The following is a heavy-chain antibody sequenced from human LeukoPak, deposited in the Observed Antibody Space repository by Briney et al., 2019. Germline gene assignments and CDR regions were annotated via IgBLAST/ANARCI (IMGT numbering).Heavy chain of an antibody. CDR1: GYTFTGYY. CDR2: INPNSGGT. D-gene: IGHD3-3*01. Sequence: ASVKVSCKASGYTFTGYYMHWVRQAPGQGLEWMGWINPNSGGTNYAQKFQGRVTMTRDTSISTPYMELSRLRSDDTAVYYCARDPTYYDFWSGYYTKEGFDPWGQGTLVTVSS. CDR3: ARDPTYYDFWSGYYTKEGFDP. J-gene: IGHJ5*02. V-gene: IGHV1-2*02.